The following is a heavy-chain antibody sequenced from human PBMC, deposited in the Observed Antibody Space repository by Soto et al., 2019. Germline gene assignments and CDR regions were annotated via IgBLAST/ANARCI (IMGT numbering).Heavy chain of an antibody. D-gene: IGHD5-12*01. CDR1: GGSISSYY. V-gene: IGHV4-59*12. J-gene: IGHJ6*02. CDR3: AREPGTGGYDWPYGMDV. Sequence: PSETLSLTCTVSGGSISSYYWSWIRQPPGKGLEWIGYIYYSGSTYYNPSLKSRVTISVDRSKNQFSLKLSSVTAADTAVYYCAREPGTGGYDWPYGMDVWGQGTTVTVSS. CDR2: IYYSGST.